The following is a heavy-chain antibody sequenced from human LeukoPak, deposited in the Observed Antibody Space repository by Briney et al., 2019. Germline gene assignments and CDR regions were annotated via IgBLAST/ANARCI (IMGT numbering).Heavy chain of an antibody. D-gene: IGHD6-13*01. CDR2: ISYDESNK. J-gene: IGHJ4*02. V-gene: IGHV3-30*18. Sequence: GRSLRLSCAASGFTFSSYGMHWVRQAPGKGLEWVAVISYDESNKYYADSVKGRFTISRDNSKNTLYLQMNSLRAEDTAVYYCAKDGSSSGFDYWGQGTLVTVSS. CDR3: AKDGSSSGFDY. CDR1: GFTFSSYG.